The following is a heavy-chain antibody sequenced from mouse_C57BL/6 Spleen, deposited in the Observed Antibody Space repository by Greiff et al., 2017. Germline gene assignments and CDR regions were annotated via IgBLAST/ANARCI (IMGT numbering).Heavy chain of an antibody. V-gene: IGHV1-54*01. D-gene: IGHD2-5*01. CDR2: INPGSGGT. J-gene: IGHJ4*01. CDR1: GYAFTNYL. CDR3: ARNSNYEDYAMDY. Sequence: QVQLKQSGAELVRPGTSVKVSCKASGYAFTNYLIEWVKQRPGQGLEWIGVINPGSGGTNYNEKFKGKATLTADKSSSTAYMQLSSLTSEDSAVYFCARNSNYEDYAMDYWGQGTSVTVSS.